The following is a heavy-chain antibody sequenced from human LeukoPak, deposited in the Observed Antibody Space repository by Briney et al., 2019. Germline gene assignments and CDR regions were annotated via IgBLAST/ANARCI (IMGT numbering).Heavy chain of an antibody. CDR3: ARGGWYPESFQH. CDR1: GGSISSYY. CDR2: IYYSGST. V-gene: IGHV4-59*01. J-gene: IGHJ1*01. D-gene: IGHD6-19*01. Sequence: ASETLSLTCTVSGGSISSYYWNWIRQPPGKGLEWIGYIYYSGSTNYNPSLKGRVTISVDTSKNQFSLKLSSVTAADTAVYYCARGGWYPESFQHWGQGALVTVSS.